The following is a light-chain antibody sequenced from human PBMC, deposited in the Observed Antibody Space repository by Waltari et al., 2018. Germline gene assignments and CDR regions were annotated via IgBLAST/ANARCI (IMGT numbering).Light chain of an antibody. J-gene: IGLJ1*01. V-gene: IGLV2-23*01. CDR2: EAT. Sequence: SALTQPASVSGSPGQSITISCTGTSSDLGTYNFVPWYQEYPGKAPKLIIYEATKRPSGVSDRFSASKSGNTASLTISGLQADDEADYSCCSYAGGTAYVFGTGTRVTVL. CDR1: SSDLGTYNF. CDR3: CSYAGGTAYV.